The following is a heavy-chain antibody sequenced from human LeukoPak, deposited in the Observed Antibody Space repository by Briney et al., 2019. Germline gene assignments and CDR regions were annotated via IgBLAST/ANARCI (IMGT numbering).Heavy chain of an antibody. V-gene: IGHV4-61*05. Sequence: KPSETLSLTCTVSGGSISSSSYYWGWIRQPPGKGLEWIGYIYYSGSTNYNPSLKSRVTISVDTSKNQFSLKLSSVTAADTAVYYCASDRIEVDAFDIWGQGAMVTVSS. CDR2: IYYSGST. CDR3: ASDRIEVDAFDI. CDR1: GGSISSSSYY. J-gene: IGHJ3*02. D-gene: IGHD2-15*01.